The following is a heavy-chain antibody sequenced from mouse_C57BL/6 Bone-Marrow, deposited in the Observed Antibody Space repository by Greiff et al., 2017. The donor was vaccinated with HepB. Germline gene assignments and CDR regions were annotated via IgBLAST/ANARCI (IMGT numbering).Heavy chain of an antibody. J-gene: IGHJ3*01. CDR2: FHPYNDDT. V-gene: IGHV1-47*01. Sequence: VQLQQSGAELVKPGASVKMSCKASGYTFTTYPIEWMKQNHGKSLAWIGNFHPYNDDTKYNEKFKGKATLTVVKSSSTVYLELSRLTSYDSAVYYCARGSYYSKGGFAYWGQGTLVTVSA. D-gene: IGHD2-5*01. CDR1: GYTFTTYP. CDR3: ARGSYYSKGGFAY.